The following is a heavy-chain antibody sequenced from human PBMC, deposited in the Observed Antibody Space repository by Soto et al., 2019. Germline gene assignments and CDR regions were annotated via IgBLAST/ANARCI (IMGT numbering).Heavy chain of an antibody. CDR2: ISSSSSTI. V-gene: IGHV3-48*02. D-gene: IGHD3-10*01. Sequence: AWVSYISSSSSTIYYADSVKGRFTISRDNAKNSLYLQMNSLRDEDTAVDYCAREGSLSLVTGGTYNYG. J-gene: IGHJ6*01. CDR3: AREGSLSLVTGGTYNYG.